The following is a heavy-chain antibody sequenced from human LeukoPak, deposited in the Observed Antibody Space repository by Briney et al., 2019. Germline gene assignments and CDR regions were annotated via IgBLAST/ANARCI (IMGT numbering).Heavy chain of an antibody. CDR3: ARWLYSDTAMVYYFDY. CDR1: GASISSYY. D-gene: IGHD5-18*01. CDR2: IYYSGST. J-gene: IGHJ4*02. Sequence: PSETLSLTCTVSGASISSYYWSWIRQPPGKGLDWIGYIYYSGSTNYNPSLKSRVTISVDTSKNQFSLKLSSVTAADTAVYYCARWLYSDTAMVYYFDYWGQGTLVTVSS. V-gene: IGHV4-59*01.